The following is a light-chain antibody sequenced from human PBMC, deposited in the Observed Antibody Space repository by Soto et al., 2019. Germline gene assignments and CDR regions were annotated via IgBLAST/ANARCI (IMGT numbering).Light chain of an antibody. CDR2: DAS. CDR1: QDISNY. V-gene: IGKV1-33*01. CDR3: QHYDKLPRA. Sequence: DIQMTQSPSSLSASVGDRVTITCQASQDISNYLNWYQQKPGKAPKLMIYDASKLETGAPSRFSGSGYRTYSTLTISSMQHEDIATYYYQHYDKLPRAFGPGTKVDIK. J-gene: IGKJ3*01.